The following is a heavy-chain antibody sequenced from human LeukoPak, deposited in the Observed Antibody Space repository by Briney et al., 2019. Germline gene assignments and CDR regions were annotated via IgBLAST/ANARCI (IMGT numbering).Heavy chain of an antibody. CDR3: ARDFARGYSGYDAFDI. J-gene: IGHJ3*02. D-gene: IGHD5-12*01. CDR1: GFTFSYFG. Sequence: AGGSLRLSCAVSGFTFSYFGMNWVRQAPGKGLEWVSYISSNSRTVDYADSVKGRFTISRDNAKNSLYLQMNSLRAEDTAVYYCARDFARGYSGYDAFDIWGQGTVVTVSS. V-gene: IGHV3-48*04. CDR2: ISSNSRTV.